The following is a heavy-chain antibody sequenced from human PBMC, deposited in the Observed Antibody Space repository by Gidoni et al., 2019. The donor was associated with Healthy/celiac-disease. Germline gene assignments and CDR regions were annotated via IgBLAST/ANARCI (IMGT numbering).Heavy chain of an antibody. V-gene: IGHV4-34*01. Sequence: QVQLQQWGAGLLKPSETLSLTCAVYGGSFSGYYWSWIRQPPGKGLEWIGEINHSGSTNYNPSLKSRVTISVDTSKNQFSLKLSSVTAADTAVYYCAREGPIVGARGPKRGIDYWGQGTLVTVSS. CDR1: GGSFSGYY. CDR3: AREGPIVGARGPKRGIDY. CDR2: INHSGST. J-gene: IGHJ4*02. D-gene: IGHD1-26*01.